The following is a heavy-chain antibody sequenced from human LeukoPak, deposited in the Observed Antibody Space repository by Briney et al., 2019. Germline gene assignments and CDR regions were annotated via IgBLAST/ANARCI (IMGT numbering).Heavy chain of an antibody. CDR2: IYHSGST. CDR1: GGSISSSNW. Sequence: SETLSLTCAVSGGSISSSNWWSWVRQPPGKGLERIGEIYHSGSTNYNPSLKSRVTISVDKSKNQFSLKLSSVTAADTAVYYCARARCSSTSCYRRYYFDYWGQGTLVTVSS. D-gene: IGHD2-2*01. J-gene: IGHJ4*02. V-gene: IGHV4-4*02. CDR3: ARARCSSTSCYRRYYFDY.